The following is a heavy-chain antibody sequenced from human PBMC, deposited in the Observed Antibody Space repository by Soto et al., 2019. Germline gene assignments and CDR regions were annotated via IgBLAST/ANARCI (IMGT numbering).Heavy chain of an antibody. CDR1: GGSISSYY. CDR3: ARDLGGWFDP. D-gene: IGHD3-16*01. CDR2: IYYSGST. V-gene: IGHV4-59*01. Sequence: QVQLQESGPGLVKPSETLSLTCTVSGGSISSYYWSWIRQPPGKGLEWIGYIYYSGSTNYNPSLKRRVTISVDTSKNQFSLKLSSVTAADTAVYYCARDLGGWFDPWGQGTLVTVSS. J-gene: IGHJ5*02.